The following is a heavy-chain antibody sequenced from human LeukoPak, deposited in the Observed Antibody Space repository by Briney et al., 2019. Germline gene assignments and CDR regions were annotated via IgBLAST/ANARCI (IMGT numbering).Heavy chain of an antibody. V-gene: IGHV1-18*01. J-gene: IGHJ2*01. CDR2: ISAYNGNT. CDR3: ARDRMYYYDSSGYYRNWYFDL. Sequence: ASVKVSCKASGYTFTSYGISWVRQAPGQGLEWMGWISAYNGNTNYAQKLQGRVTMTTDTSTSTAYMELRSLRSDDTAVYYCARDRMYYYDSSGYYRNWYFDLWGRGTLVTVSS. CDR1: GYTFTSYG. D-gene: IGHD3-22*01.